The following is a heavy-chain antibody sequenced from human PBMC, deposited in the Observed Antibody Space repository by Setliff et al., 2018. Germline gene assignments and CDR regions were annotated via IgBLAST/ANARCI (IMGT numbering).Heavy chain of an antibody. Sequence: PGESLKISCKASGYIFTNYWIGWVRQMPGKGLEWMGVIYPGDSDTRYSPSFQGQVTISADKSINTAYLQWSSPKASDTAIYYCTRHEDRNKCTSSSCYRENDAFGVWGQGAMVTVSS. CDR2: IYPGDSDT. D-gene: IGHD2-2*01. CDR1: GYIFTNYW. V-gene: IGHV5-51*01. CDR3: TRHEDRNKCTSSSCYRENDAFGV. J-gene: IGHJ3*01.